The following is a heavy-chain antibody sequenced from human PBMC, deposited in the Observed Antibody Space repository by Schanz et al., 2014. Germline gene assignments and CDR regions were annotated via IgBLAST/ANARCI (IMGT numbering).Heavy chain of an antibody. Sequence: VQLVESGGGLVKPGESLRLSCAASGFSLSSYNMNWVRQAPGKGLEWVSSISSSSSYIYYADSVKGRFTISRDNAKSTGYLQMNSLGVEDMAVYYCARGGYSYGSGYYAMDVWGQGTAVTVSS. J-gene: IGHJ6*02. D-gene: IGHD5-18*01. CDR3: ARGGYSYGSGYYAMDV. V-gene: IGHV3-21*06. CDR1: GFSLSSYN. CDR2: ISSSSSYI.